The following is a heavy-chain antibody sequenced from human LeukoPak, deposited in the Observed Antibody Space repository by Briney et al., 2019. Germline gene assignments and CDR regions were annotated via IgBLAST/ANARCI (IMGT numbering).Heavy chain of an antibody. J-gene: IGHJ4*02. CDR1: GFTFSSYW. CDR3: GRDFDGYYYSAYYVDY. Sequence: QAGGSLRLSCVASGFTFSSYWMHWVRQAPGKGLVWVSRINTDGSTTSYADSVKGRFTISRDNAKNSLYLQMNTLRTEDTAVYYCGRDFDGYYYSAYYVDYWGQGTLVTVSS. D-gene: IGHD5-24*01. V-gene: IGHV3-74*01. CDR2: INTDGSTT.